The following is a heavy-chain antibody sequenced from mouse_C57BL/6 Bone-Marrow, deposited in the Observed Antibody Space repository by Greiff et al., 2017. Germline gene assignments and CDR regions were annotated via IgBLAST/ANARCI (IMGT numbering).Heavy chain of an antibody. J-gene: IGHJ3*01. CDR2: ISYDGSN. CDR3: AREGWLPSWFAY. V-gene: IGHV3-6*01. CDR1: GYSITSGYY. Sequence: EVQRVESGPGLVKPSQSLSLTCSVTGYSITSGYYWNWIRQFPGNKLEWMGYISYDGSNNYNPSLKNRISITRDTSKNQFFLKLNSVTTEDTATYYCAREGWLPSWFAYWGQGTRVTVSA. D-gene: IGHD2-2*01.